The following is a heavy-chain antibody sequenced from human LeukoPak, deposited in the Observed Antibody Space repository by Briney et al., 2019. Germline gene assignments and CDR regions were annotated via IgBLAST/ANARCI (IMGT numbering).Heavy chain of an antibody. CDR3: AKLPMVYAIPRGVVY. D-gene: IGHD2-8*01. CDR1: GFTFSSYA. J-gene: IGHJ4*02. Sequence: QAGGSLRLSCAASGFTFSSYAMSWVRQAPGKGLEWVSGISNSGDSTYYADSVKGRFTISRDNPKNTLYLQMSSLRAEDTAVYYCAKLPMVYAIPRGVVYWGQGTLVTVSS. CDR2: ISNSGDST. V-gene: IGHV3-23*01.